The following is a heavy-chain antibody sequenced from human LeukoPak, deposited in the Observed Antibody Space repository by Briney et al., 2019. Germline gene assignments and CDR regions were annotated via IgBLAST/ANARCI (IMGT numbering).Heavy chain of an antibody. V-gene: IGHV1-46*01. Sequence: GASVKVSCKASGYTFTSYYMHWVRQAPGQGLEWMGIINPSGGSTSYAQKFQGRVTMTRDMSTSTVYMELSSLRSEDTAVYYCASDLVVVPAAPRDYYYMDVWGKGTTVTVSS. CDR3: ASDLVVVPAAPRDYYYMDV. J-gene: IGHJ6*03. D-gene: IGHD2-2*01. CDR2: INPSGGST. CDR1: GYTFTSYY.